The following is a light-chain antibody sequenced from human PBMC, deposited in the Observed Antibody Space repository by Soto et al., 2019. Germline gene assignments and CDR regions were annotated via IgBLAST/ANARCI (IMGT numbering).Light chain of an antibody. CDR2: DAS. CDR3: QQYESDSRT. Sequence: DIQMTQSPSAVSASVGDRVTITCRASQSISTSLAWYQQKPGKPPKFLISDASSLPSGVSSRFSGSVSGTQFTLTISSLQPDDFATYYCQQYESDSRTFGQGTKVEIK. CDR1: QSISTS. J-gene: IGKJ1*01. V-gene: IGKV1-5*01.